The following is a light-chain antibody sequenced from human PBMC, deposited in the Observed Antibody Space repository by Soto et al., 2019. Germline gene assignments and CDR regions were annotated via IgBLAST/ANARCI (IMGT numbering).Light chain of an antibody. Sequence: QSVLTQPPSVSGAPGQRVTISCTGSYSNIGAGYYVHWYQQLPGTAPKLLIYNNSNRPSGVPDRFSASKSGTSASLAITGLQAEDEADYYCQSYDSSLRGSVFGGGTKLTVL. J-gene: IGLJ3*02. CDR1: YSNIGAGYY. V-gene: IGLV1-40*01. CDR3: QSYDSSLRGSV. CDR2: NNS.